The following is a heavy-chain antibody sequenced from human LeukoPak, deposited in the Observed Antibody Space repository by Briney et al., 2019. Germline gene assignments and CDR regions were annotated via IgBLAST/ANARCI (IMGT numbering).Heavy chain of an antibody. CDR1: GGSISSYY. CDR3: ARGYDFWSGYYTQATYYYYMDV. D-gene: IGHD3-3*01. V-gene: IGHV4-59*01. CDR2: IYHSGST. J-gene: IGHJ6*03. Sequence: SETLSLTCTVSGGSISSYYWSWIRQPPGKGLEWIGYIYHSGSTNYNPSLKSRVTISVDTSKNQFSLKLSSVTAADTAVYYCARGYDFWSGYYTQATYYYYMDVWGKGTTVTVSS.